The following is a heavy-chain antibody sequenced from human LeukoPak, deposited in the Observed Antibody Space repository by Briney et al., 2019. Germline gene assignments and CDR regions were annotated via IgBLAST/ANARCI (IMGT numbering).Heavy chain of an antibody. Sequence: RTGGSLRLSCVASGFIFSTFGMHWVRQAPGKGLEWVAFISHDGNDKYYADSVKGRFAISRDNSHNTLYLQINSLRPEDTAVYYCARRVIVVGLDYWGQGTLVTVSS. CDR2: ISHDGNDK. J-gene: IGHJ4*02. CDR3: ARRVIVVGLDY. D-gene: IGHD3-22*01. CDR1: GFIFSTFG. V-gene: IGHV3-30*03.